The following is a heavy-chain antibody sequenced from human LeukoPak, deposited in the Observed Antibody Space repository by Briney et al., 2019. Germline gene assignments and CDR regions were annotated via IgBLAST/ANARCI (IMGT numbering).Heavy chain of an antibody. Sequence: GGSLRLSCAASGFTFSIYGMTWVRQAPGKGLEWVSTINSGGGTYYADSVKGRFTISRDNSKNTLDLQINSLGAEDTAVYYCAKDHGDWGQGTLVTVSS. V-gene: IGHV3-23*01. D-gene: IGHD3-3*01. CDR2: INSGGGT. J-gene: IGHJ4*02. CDR1: GFTFSIYG. CDR3: AKDHGD.